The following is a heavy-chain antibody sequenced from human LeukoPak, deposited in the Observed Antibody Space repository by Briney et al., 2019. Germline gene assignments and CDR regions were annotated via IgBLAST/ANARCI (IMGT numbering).Heavy chain of an antibody. D-gene: IGHD6-19*01. Sequence: PGRSLRLSCAASGFTFDDYAMHWVRQAPGKGLEWVSGISWNSGSIGYADSVKGRFTISRDNAKNSLYLQMNSLRAEDTALYYCATDLGYAVAGDYFDYWGQGTLVTVSS. CDR1: GFTFDDYA. V-gene: IGHV3-9*01. CDR2: ISWNSGSI. J-gene: IGHJ4*02. CDR3: ATDLGYAVAGDYFDY.